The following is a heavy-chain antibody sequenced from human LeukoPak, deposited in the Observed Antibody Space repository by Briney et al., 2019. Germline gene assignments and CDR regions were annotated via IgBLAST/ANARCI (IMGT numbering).Heavy chain of an antibody. Sequence: GASVKVSCKVSGYTLTELSMHWVRQVPGKGLEWMGGFDPEDGETIYAQKFQGRVTMTEDTSTDTAYMELSSLRSEDTAVYYCATHNIAAADYFDYWGQGTLVTVSS. CDR3: ATHNIAAADYFDY. V-gene: IGHV1-24*01. D-gene: IGHD6-13*01. CDR1: GYTLTELS. J-gene: IGHJ4*02. CDR2: FDPEDGET.